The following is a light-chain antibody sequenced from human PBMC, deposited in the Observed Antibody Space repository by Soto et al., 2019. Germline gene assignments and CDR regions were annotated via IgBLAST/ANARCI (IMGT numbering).Light chain of an antibody. V-gene: IGKV3-20*01. CDR1: QGIGSKY. CDR3: QQYTNSPGIN. CDR2: AAS. J-gene: IGKJ5*01. Sequence: EIALTQSPGTLSLSPGERATLSCRASQGIGSKYLAWYQQKPGQAPRLLIYAASSRATGIPDRFSGSGSGTDFTPTITRLEPEDFAVYPYQQYTNSPGINFGQGTRVDIK.